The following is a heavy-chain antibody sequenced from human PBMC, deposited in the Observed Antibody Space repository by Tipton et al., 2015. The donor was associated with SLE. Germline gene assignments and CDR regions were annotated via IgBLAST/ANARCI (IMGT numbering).Heavy chain of an antibody. V-gene: IGHV3-15*01. J-gene: IGHJ4*02. D-gene: IGHD6-13*01. CDR1: GFTFTEAW. CDR3: TRIVPDAASAQPVY. CDR2: IKRKVDGETT. Sequence: SLRLSCPASGFTFTEAWMDWVRQAPGKGLEWVGRIKRKVDGETTDYGAPVRGRFTIWRDDSKNMLYLEMNSLKTEDTAVYYCTRIVPDAASAQPVYWGQGTLVTVSS.